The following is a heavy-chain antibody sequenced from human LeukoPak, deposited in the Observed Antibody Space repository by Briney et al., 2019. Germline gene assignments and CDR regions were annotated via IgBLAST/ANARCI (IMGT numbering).Heavy chain of an antibody. CDR1: GFAFSSYS. J-gene: IGHJ4*02. V-gene: IGHV3-48*01. Sequence: GGSLRLSCAASGFAFSSYSMTWVRQAPGKGLEWISYIHDGGSPIYYADSVKGRFTVSRDNAKNSLYLQMNSLRAEDTAVYYCARGGSSWFSYWGQGTLVTVSS. CDR2: IHDGGSPI. CDR3: ARGGSSWFSY. D-gene: IGHD6-13*01.